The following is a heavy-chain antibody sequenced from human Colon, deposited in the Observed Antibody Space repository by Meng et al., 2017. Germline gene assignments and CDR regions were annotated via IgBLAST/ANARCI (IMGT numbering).Heavy chain of an antibody. V-gene: IGHV3-23*01. J-gene: IGHJ3*01. Sequence: GGSLRLSCAVSGFTFGSYAMAWVRHGPGKGLEWVSAISNSGVVTNYAESVKGRFTISRDNSKNTLYLQMNSLRTEDTSVYYCASRPYSSGWYGAFGVWGQGTMVTVSS. CDR2: ISNSGVVT. CDR3: ASRPYSSGWYGAFGV. CDR1: GFTFGSYA. D-gene: IGHD6-19*01.